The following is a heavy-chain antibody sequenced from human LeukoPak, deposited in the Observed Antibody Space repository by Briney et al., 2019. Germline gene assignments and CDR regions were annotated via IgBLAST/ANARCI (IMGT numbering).Heavy chain of an antibody. CDR1: GFTFSSYA. CDR2: ISYDGSNK. J-gene: IGHJ4*02. CDR3: ARGQFIAALDY. D-gene: IGHD6-6*01. Sequence: TGGSLKLSCAASGFTFSSYAMHWVRQAPGKGLEWVAVISYDGSNKYYADSVKGRFTISRDSSKNTLYLQMNSLRAEDTAVYYCARGQFIAALDYWGQGTLVTVSS. V-gene: IGHV3-30*04.